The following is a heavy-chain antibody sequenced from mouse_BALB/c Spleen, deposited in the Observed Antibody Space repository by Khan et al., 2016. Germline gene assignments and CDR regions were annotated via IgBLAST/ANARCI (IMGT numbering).Heavy chain of an antibody. CDR1: GFIFSSYT. V-gene: IGHV5-6-4*01. CDR2: ISSGGSYI. CDR3: TYIYYGYYEFAY. J-gene: IGHJ3*01. Sequence: EVELVESGGGLVKPGRSLKLSCAASGFIFSSYTMSWVRQTPEKRLEWVATISSGGSYIYYQDSVKGRFTISRDNAKKTLYLQMSSLKSEDTAMYYCTYIYYGYYEFAYWGQGTLVTVSA. D-gene: IGHD2-3*01.